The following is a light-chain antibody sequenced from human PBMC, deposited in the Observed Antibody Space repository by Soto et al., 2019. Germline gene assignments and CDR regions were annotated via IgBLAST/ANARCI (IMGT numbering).Light chain of an antibody. Sequence: EIVLTQSPGTLSLSPGERATLSCRASQSVSSRYLAWYQQKPGQAPRLLIFGASTRATGIPERFSGSGFGTDFTLNISRSEPEDFAVYYCHPYGDSTYTVGPGANLESK. CDR1: QSVSSRY. CDR3: HPYGDSTYT. J-gene: IGKJ2*01. V-gene: IGKV3-20*01. CDR2: GAS.